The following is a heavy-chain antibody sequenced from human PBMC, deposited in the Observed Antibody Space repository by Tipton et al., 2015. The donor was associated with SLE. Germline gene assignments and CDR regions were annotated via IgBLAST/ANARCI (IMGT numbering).Heavy chain of an antibody. J-gene: IGHJ4*02. Sequence: TLSLTCAVYGGSFSGYYWSWIRQPPGKGLEWIGEINHSGSTNYNPSLKTRVTISVDTSRNQFSLKVSSVTAADTAVYYCARDVIRGRFPYWGQGTLVTVSS. CDR2: INHSGST. CDR1: GGSFSGYY. D-gene: IGHD3-10*01. CDR3: ARDVIRGRFPY. V-gene: IGHV4-34*01.